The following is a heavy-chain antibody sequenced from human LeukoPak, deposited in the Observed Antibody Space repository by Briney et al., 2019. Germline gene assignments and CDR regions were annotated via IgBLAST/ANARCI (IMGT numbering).Heavy chain of an antibody. J-gene: IGHJ4*02. V-gene: IGHV4-38-2*02. Sequence: GSLRLSCAASGFTFSDYYMSWIRQPPGKGLEWIGSIYYSGSTYYNPSLKSRVNISVDTSKNQFSLKLSSVTAADTAVYYCARDLGQLADYWGQGTLVTVSS. CDR2: IYYSGST. D-gene: IGHD6-6*01. CDR1: GFTFSDYY. CDR3: ARDLGQLADY.